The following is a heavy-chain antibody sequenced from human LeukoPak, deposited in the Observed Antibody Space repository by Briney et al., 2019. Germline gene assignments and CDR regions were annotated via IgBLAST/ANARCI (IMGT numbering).Heavy chain of an antibody. V-gene: IGHV1-8*01. CDR2: MNPNSGNT. D-gene: IGHD3-9*01. Sequence: AASVKVSCKASGYTFTNYDINWVRQATGQGLEWMGWMNPNSGNTGYAQKLQGRVTMTTDTSTSTAYMELRSLRSDDTAVYYCAYISEGLIPDYWGQGTLVTVSS. J-gene: IGHJ4*02. CDR3: AYISEGLIPDY. CDR1: GYTFTNYD.